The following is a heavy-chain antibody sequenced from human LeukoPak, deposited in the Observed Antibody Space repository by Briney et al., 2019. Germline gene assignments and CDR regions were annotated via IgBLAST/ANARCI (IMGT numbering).Heavy chain of an antibody. J-gene: IGHJ4*02. D-gene: IGHD1-1*01. V-gene: IGHV3-30*02. CDR3: ARENVHRKPRTSDY. Sequence: GGSLRLSCAASGFTFSSYGMHWVRQAPGKGLEWVAFIRYDGSNKYYADSVKGRFTISRDNSKNTLYLQMNSLRAEDTAVYYCARENVHRKPRTSDYWGQGTLVTVSS. CDR2: IRYDGSNK. CDR1: GFTFSSYG.